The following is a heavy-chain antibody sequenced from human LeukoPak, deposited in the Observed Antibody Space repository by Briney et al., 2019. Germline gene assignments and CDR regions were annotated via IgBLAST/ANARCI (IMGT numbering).Heavy chain of an antibody. CDR1: GGSISSSSYY. Sequence: SETLSLTCTVSGGSISSSSYYWGWIRQPPGKGLEWIGSIYYRGSTYYNPSLKSRVTISVDTSKNQFSLKLSSVTAADTAVYYCAREKLLLDVWGKGTTVTVSS. CDR2: IYYRGST. CDR3: AREKLLLDV. D-gene: IGHD6-6*01. J-gene: IGHJ6*04. V-gene: IGHV4-39*07.